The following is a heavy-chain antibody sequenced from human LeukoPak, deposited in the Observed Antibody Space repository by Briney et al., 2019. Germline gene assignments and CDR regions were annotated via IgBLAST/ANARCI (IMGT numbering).Heavy chain of an antibody. V-gene: IGHV3-53*01. D-gene: IGHD3-10*01. CDR1: GFTVSSNY. J-gene: IGHJ6*03. Sequence: GGSLRLSCAASGFTVSSNYMSWVRQAPGKGLEWVSVIYSGGSTYYADSVKGRFTISRDNSKNTLYLQMNGLRAEDTAVYYCARALNYGSGSYIMDVWGKGTTVTISS. CDR3: ARALNYGSGSYIMDV. CDR2: IYSGGST.